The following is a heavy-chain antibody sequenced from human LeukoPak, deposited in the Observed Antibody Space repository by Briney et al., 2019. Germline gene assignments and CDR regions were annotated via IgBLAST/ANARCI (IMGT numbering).Heavy chain of an antibody. Sequence: GGSLRLSCAASGFTFSSYAMSWVRQAPGKGPEWVSTISGSGGSTYYADSVKGRFTISRDNSKNTLYLQMNSLRAEDTAVYYYAKRGYDILTAYAGFLFDYWGQGTLVTVSS. V-gene: IGHV3-23*01. J-gene: IGHJ4*02. CDR1: GFTFSSYA. D-gene: IGHD3-9*01. CDR3: AKRGYDILTAYAGFLFDY. CDR2: ISGSGGST.